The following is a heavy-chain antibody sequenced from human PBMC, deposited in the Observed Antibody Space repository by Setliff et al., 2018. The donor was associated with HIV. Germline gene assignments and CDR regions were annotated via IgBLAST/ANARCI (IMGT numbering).Heavy chain of an antibody. D-gene: IGHD3-3*01. V-gene: IGHV4-39*07. CDR1: GASISSHNYY. CDR2: IRSSGDT. Sequence: PSETLSLTCTVSGASISSHNYYWGWIRQSPGKGLEWIASIRSSGDTYYNPSLKSRVTISLDTSRNQFSLKLTSMTAADTSVYYCACRYYDLWSNYYTGIPYWGQGTLVTVSS. CDR3: ACRYYDLWSNYYTGIPY. J-gene: IGHJ4*02.